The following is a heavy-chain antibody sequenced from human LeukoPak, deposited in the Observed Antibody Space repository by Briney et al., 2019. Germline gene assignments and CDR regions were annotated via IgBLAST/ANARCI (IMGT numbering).Heavy chain of an antibody. V-gene: IGHV3-7*04. CDR3: ARVKRIAARGFYYMDV. CDR1: GFIFSTYW. D-gene: IGHD6-6*01. J-gene: IGHJ6*03. CDR2: IKQDGSEK. Sequence: GALRLSCAASGFIFSTYWMSWVRQAPGKGLEWVANIKQDGSEKYYVDSVKGRFTISRDNAKNSLYLQMNSLRAEDTAVYYCARVKRIAARGFYYMDVWGKGTTVTVSS.